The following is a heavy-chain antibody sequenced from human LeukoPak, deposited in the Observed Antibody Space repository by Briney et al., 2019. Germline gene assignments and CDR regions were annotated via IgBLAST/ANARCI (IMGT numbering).Heavy chain of an antibody. D-gene: IGHD3-3*01. CDR1: GYTFTSYG. Sequence: GASVKVSCKASGYTFTSYGLSWVRQAPGQGLEWMGWISAYNANTNYAQKLQGRVSMTTDTSTSTAYMELRSLRSDDTAVYYCASDTLRFLEWPEDNWFDPWGQGTLVTVSS. CDR2: ISAYNANT. V-gene: IGHV1-18*01. CDR3: ASDTLRFLEWPEDNWFDP. J-gene: IGHJ5*02.